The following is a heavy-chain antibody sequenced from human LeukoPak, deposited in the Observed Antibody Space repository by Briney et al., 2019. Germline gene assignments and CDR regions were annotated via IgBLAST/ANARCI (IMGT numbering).Heavy chain of an antibody. J-gene: IGHJ1*01. Sequence: ATVKVSCKASGYIFDIHAIIWVRQAPGQGLEFLGWISTNTGNPTYAQGFTGWFVFSLDTSVSTAYLQIRSLKAEDGAVYYCARDYTLTVGTTSYFQHWGQGTRVTVSS. CDR2: ISTNTGNP. CDR3: ARDYTLTVGTTSYFQH. CDR1: GYIFDIHA. V-gene: IGHV7-4-1*01. D-gene: IGHD1-7*01.